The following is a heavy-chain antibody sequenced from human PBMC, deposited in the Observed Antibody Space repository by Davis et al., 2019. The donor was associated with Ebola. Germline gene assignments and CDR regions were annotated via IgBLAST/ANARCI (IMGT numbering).Heavy chain of an antibody. CDR1: GFTFSSYA. CDR3: ARDSLGGDIVLIYFDY. V-gene: IGHV3-48*01. Sequence: GESLKISCAASGFTFSSYAMTWIRQAPGKGLEWVSYISSSGSTIYYADSVKGRFTISRDNSKNTLYLQMNSLRAEDTAVYYCARDSLGGDIVLIYFDYWGQGTLVTVSS. CDR2: ISSSGSTI. J-gene: IGHJ4*02. D-gene: IGHD2-8*01.